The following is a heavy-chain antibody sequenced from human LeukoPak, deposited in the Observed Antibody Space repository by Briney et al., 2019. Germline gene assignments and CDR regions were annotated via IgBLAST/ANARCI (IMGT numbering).Heavy chain of an antibody. D-gene: IGHD6-19*01. V-gene: IGHV1-24*01. J-gene: IGHJ4*02. CDR3: ATDGGRGLWQSAVAGFDY. CDR2: FDPEDGET. Sequence: GASVKVSCKVSGYTLTELSMHWVRQAPGKGLEWMGGFDPEDGETIYAQKFQGRVTMTEDTSTDTAYMELSSLRSEDTAVYYCATDGGRGLWQSAVAGFDYWGQGTLVTVSS. CDR1: GYTLTELS.